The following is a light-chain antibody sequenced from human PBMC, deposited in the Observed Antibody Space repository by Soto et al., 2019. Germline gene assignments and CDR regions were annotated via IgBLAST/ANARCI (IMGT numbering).Light chain of an antibody. Sequence: EIVLLQSPGTLSFSPGGAVTIPCRASQSIRNNLAWYQQRPGQAPRLLIYDASTRATGIPSRFSGSGSGTEFTLTISGLQPEDFVAYYCHQSYDMPWTFGQGTKVDIK. J-gene: IGKJ1*01. V-gene: IGKV3-15*01. CDR3: HQSYDMPWT. CDR2: DAS. CDR1: QSIRNN.